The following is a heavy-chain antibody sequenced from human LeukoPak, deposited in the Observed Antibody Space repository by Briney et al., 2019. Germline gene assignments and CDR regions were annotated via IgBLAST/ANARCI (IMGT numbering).Heavy chain of an antibody. D-gene: IGHD3-3*01. J-gene: IGHJ5*02. V-gene: IGHV4-39*01. CDR2: VSHDGTT. CDR3: ARHTIFCSFINCSPFDP. CDR1: GASINSALYY. Sequence: SHTLSPTRTLPGASINSALYYWACIRQTPEHQLEWSGSVSHDGTTKNSPSLGGRVSLSADPSKNSFFMWVQSLTAADSAIYYCARHTIFCSFINCSPFDPWGQGTLVTVSS.